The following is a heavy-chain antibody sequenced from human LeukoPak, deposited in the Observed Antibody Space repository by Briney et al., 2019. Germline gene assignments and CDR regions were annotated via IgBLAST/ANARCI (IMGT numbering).Heavy chain of an antibody. D-gene: IGHD6-13*01. Sequence: GGSLRLSCADSGFTFSSYAMSWVRQAPGKGLEWVSAISGSGGSTYYADSVKGRFTISRDNSKNTLYLQMNSLRAEDTAVYYCAKYGGIAAAGPLDYWGQGTLVTVSS. V-gene: IGHV3-23*01. CDR3: AKYGGIAAAGPLDY. CDR2: ISGSGGST. J-gene: IGHJ4*02. CDR1: GFTFSSYA.